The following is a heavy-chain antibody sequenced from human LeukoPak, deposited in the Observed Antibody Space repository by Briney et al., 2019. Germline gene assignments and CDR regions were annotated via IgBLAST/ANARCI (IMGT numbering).Heavy chain of an antibody. CDR1: GSTFSSYS. CDR3: ARSPLSGSPY. J-gene: IGHJ4*02. D-gene: IGHD1-26*01. V-gene: IGHV3-21*01. CDR2: ISSSGSYI. Sequence: PGGSLRLSCAASGSTFSSYSMNWVRQAPGKGLEWVSSISSSGSYIYYADSVKGRFTISRDNAKNSLYLQMNSLRAEDTAVYYCARSPLSGSPYWGQGTLVTVSS.